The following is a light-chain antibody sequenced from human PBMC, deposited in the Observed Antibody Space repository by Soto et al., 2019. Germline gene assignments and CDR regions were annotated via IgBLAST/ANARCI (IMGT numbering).Light chain of an antibody. J-gene: IGKJ1*01. CDR1: QSVSNSF. Sequence: IVLTQSPGTLSLYPGESATLSCRASQSVSNSFLAWYQQKPGQAPRLLIYGASTRATDIPATFTGSGSGTDFTLTISRLEPEDFAVYYCQQYGGSMTFGQGTKVDIK. CDR2: GAS. V-gene: IGKV3-20*01. CDR3: QQYGGSMT.